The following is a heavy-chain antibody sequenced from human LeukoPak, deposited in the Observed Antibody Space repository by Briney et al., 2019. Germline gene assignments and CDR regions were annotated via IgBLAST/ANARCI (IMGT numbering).Heavy chain of an antibody. CDR1: GGSISSGSYY. Sequence: SQTLSLTCTVSGGSISSGSYYWSWIRQPAGKGLEWIGRIYTSGSTNYNPSLKSRVSISVDTSKNQFSLKLSSVTAADTAVYYCARGGYCGGDCYFYYWGQGTLVTVSS. CDR2: IYTSGST. D-gene: IGHD2-21*02. V-gene: IGHV4-61*02. CDR3: ARGGYCGGDCYFYY. J-gene: IGHJ4*02.